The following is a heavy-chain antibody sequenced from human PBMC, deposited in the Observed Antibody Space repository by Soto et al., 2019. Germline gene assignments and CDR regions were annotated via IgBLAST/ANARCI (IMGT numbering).Heavy chain of an antibody. D-gene: IGHD5-12*01. CDR3: ARHHGPTTSENWFDT. J-gene: IGHJ5*02. V-gene: IGHV1-18*01. CDR2: ISTYSGDT. Sequence: QVHLVQSGVEVKTPGASVKVSCQASGYTFFTYDISWVRQAPGQGLEWMGWISTYSGDTKYAQKFQGRVTMTTDPSATTAYLELRSLSSDDPAVYYCARHHGPTTSENWFDTWGQGTLVTVSS. CDR1: GYTFFTYD.